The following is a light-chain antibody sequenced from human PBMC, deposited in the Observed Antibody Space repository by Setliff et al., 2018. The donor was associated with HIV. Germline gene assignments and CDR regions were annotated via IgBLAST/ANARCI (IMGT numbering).Light chain of an antibody. V-gene: IGLV2-14*03. Sequence: QSVLTQPASVSGSPGQSVTISCTGNSSDVGGYKFVSWYQQHPAKAPKLIIYDVSNRPSGVPSRFSGSKSDNTASLTISGLQPEDEADYYCSSYTSSFIVLFGGGTKSPS. CDR3: SSYTSSFIVL. CDR1: SSDVGGYKF. J-gene: IGLJ2*01. CDR2: DVS.